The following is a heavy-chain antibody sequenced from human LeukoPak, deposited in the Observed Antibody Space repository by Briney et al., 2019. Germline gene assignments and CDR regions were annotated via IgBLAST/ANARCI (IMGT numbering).Heavy chain of an antibody. V-gene: IGHV3-23*01. Sequence: PGGSLRLSCAASGFTFSSYAMSWVRQAPGKGLEWVSSISGSGGSTYYADSVKGRFTISRDNSKNTLYLQMNSLRAEDTAVYYCAKVLVQGVTTLNYYYGMDVWGQGTTVTVSS. CDR1: GFTFSSYA. D-gene: IGHD3-10*01. J-gene: IGHJ6*02. CDR2: ISGSGGST. CDR3: AKVLVQGVTTLNYYYGMDV.